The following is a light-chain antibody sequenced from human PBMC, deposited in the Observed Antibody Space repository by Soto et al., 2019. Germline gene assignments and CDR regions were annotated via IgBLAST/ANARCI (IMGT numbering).Light chain of an antibody. V-gene: IGLV1-40*01. CDR3: QSYDISLSGFHV. Sequence: QSALTQPPSVSGAPGQRVTISCTGSISNIGAGYDVHWYQQLPGTVPKVLIYGNSNRPSGVPDRFSGSKSGTSASLAITGLQAEDEADYYCQSYDISLSGFHVFGTGTKVTV. CDR2: GNS. J-gene: IGLJ1*01. CDR1: ISNIGAGYD.